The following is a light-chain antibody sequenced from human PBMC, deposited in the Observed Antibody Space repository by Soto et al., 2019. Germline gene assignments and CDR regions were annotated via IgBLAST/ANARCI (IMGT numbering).Light chain of an antibody. J-gene: IGKJ1*01. CDR3: HQYGGPRWT. CDR1: QSVVTNS. Sequence: VWTQSPETLSLSPGERATLSCRASQSVVTNSLAWYQQKPGQAPRLIIYGASNRATGIPDRFSGRGSGTDFTLTISRLEPEDCAVYYCHQYGGPRWTFGQGTKVDIK. V-gene: IGKV3-20*01. CDR2: GAS.